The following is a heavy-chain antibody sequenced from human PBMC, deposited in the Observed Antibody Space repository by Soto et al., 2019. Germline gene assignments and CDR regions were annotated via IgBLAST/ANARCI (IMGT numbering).Heavy chain of an antibody. CDR1: GGSIISGDYY. J-gene: IGHJ6*02. CDR3: XRXGALLFGGNSDYYSTMDV. D-gene: IGHD2-21*02. Sequence: SETLSLTCTVSGGSIISGDYYWSWIRQPPGKVLEWIVYIYYSGYTSYNPSLKSRVTIAIETSNKQFSLKLSSVTAAYTAFYYXXRXGALLFGGNSDYYSTMDVWGQGTTVTVSS. CDR2: IYYSGYT. V-gene: IGHV4-30-4*02.